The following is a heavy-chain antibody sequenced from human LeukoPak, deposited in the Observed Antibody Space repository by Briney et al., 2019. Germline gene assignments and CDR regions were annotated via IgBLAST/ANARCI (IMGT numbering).Heavy chain of an antibody. CDR2: INSNSGGT. CDR1: GYTFTGYY. CDR3: ARDFGPLPHDY. V-gene: IGHV1-2*02. J-gene: IGHJ4*02. Sequence: ASVKVSCKASGYTFTGYYMHWVRQAPGQGLEWIGWINSNSGGTNYAQKFQGRVTMTRETSISTAYMELNRLTSDDTAVYYCARDFGPLPHDYWGQGTLVTVSS. D-gene: IGHD3/OR15-3a*01.